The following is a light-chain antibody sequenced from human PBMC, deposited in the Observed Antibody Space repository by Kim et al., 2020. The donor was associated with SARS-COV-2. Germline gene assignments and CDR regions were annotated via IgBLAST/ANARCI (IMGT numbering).Light chain of an antibody. CDR3: CSYAGSSPFVV. V-gene: IGLV2-23*01. J-gene: IGLJ2*01. CDR2: EGS. Sequence: QSALTQPASVSGSPGQSITISCTGTSSDVGSHNLVSWYQQHPGKAPKLMIYEGSKRPSGVSNRFSGSKSGNTASLTISGLQAEDEADYYCCSYAGSSPFVVFGGGTQLTVL. CDR1: SSDVGSHNL.